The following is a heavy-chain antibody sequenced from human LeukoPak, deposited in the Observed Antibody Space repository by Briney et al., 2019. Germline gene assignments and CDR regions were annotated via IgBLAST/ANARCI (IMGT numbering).Heavy chain of an antibody. Sequence: PGGSLRLSWAASGFTFSSYSMNWVRQAPGKGLEWVSYISSSSSTIYYADSVKGRFTISRDNAKNSLYLQMNSLRAEDTAVYYCARDPPYYYGSGSYHFDYWGQGTLVTVSS. V-gene: IGHV3-48*01. CDR2: ISSSSSTI. CDR3: ARDPPYYYGSGSYHFDY. J-gene: IGHJ4*02. CDR1: GFTFSSYS. D-gene: IGHD3-10*01.